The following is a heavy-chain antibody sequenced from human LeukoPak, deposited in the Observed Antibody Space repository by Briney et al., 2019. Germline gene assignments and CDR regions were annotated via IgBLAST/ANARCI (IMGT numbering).Heavy chain of an antibody. Sequence: SETLSLTCTVSGGSISSYYWSWIRQPPGKGLEWVGYIYYSGSTNYNPSLKSRVTISVDTSKNQFSLKLSSVTAADTAVYCCARALYYYARGYFQHWGQGTLVTVSS. CDR1: GGSISSYY. J-gene: IGHJ1*01. CDR3: ARALYYYARGYFQH. CDR2: IYYSGST. V-gene: IGHV4-59*01. D-gene: IGHD3-10*01.